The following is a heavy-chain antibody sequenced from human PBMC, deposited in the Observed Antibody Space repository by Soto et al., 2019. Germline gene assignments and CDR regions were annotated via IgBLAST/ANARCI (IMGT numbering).Heavy chain of an antibody. CDR2: ISWDGGST. V-gene: IGHV3-43*01. CDR1: GFTFDDYT. D-gene: IGHD2-8*02. J-gene: IGHJ6*03. Sequence: GGSLRLSCAASGFTFDDYTMHWVRQAPGKGLEWVSLISWDGGSTYYADSVKGRFTISRDNSKNSLYLQMNSLRTEDTALYYCAKEAAGGNDYSYYMDVWGKGTTVTVSS. CDR3: AKEAAGGNDYSYYMDV.